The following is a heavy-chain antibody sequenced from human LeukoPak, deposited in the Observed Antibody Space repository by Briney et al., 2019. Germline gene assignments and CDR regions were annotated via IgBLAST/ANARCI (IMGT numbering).Heavy chain of an antibody. V-gene: IGHV3-15*01. CDR1: GFTFANAW. J-gene: IGHJ4*02. CDR3: TTSNPYSYVFDY. D-gene: IGHD5-18*01. Sequence: GGSLRLSCAASGFTFANAWMNWVRQAPGKGLEWVAHIKTKTDGGTSDYAAPVKGRFTISRDDSKNTLYLQMNSLKTEDTAVYYCTTSNPYSYVFDYWGQGTLVTVSS. CDR2: IKTKTDGGTS.